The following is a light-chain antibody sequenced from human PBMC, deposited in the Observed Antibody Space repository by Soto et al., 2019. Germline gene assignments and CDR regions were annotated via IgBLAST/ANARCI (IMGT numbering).Light chain of an antibody. V-gene: IGLV2-14*03. Sequence: QSALTQPASVSGSPGHSITISCTGTSSDVGGYNFVSWYQHHPGKAPKLLIYDVGNRPSGVSDRFSGSKSGNTASLTISGLRAEDEAEYHCASYTSTTTPVFVTGTKVTVL. CDR3: ASYTSTTTPV. CDR2: DVG. J-gene: IGLJ1*01. CDR1: SSDVGGYNF.